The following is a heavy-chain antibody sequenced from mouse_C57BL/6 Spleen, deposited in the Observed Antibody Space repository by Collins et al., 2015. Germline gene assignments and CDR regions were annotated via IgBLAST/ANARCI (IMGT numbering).Heavy chain of an antibody. CDR3: ARAGYYFYYAMGY. V-gene: IGHV5-17*01. CDR1: GFTFSDYG. J-gene: IGHJ4*01. Sequence: EVQLVESGGGLVKPGGSLKLSCAASGFTFSDYGMHWVRQAPEKGLEWVAYISSGSSTIYYADTVKGRFTISRDNAKNTLFLQMTSLRSEDTAMYYCARAGYYFYYAMGYWGQGTSVTVSS. D-gene: IGHD2-3*01. CDR2: ISSGSSTI.